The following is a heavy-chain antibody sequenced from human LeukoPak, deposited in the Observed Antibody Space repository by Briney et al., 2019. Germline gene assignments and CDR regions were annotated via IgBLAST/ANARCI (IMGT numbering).Heavy chain of an antibody. Sequence: RTSETLSLTCAVSGGSISSGGYSWSWIRQPPGKGLGWIGYIYHSGSTYYNPSLKSRVTISVDRSKNQFSLKLSSVTAADTAVYYCARDSGNGDYFDYWGQGTLVTVSS. CDR1: GGSISSGGYS. CDR3: ARDSGNGDYFDY. CDR2: IYHSGST. D-gene: IGHD3-10*01. V-gene: IGHV4-30-2*01. J-gene: IGHJ4*02.